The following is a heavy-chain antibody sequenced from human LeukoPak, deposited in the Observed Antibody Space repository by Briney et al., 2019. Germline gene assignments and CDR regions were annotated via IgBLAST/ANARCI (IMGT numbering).Heavy chain of an antibody. D-gene: IGHD2-2*02. J-gene: IGHJ6*02. CDR3: ARGNIVVVPAAISDYYYGMDV. Sequence: ASVKVSCKASGYTFTSYDINWVQQATGQGLEWMGWMNPNSGNTGYAQKFQGRVTMTRNTSISTACMELSSLRSEDTAVYYCARGNIVVVPAAISDYYYGMDVWGQGTTVTVSS. V-gene: IGHV1-8*01. CDR2: MNPNSGNT. CDR1: GYTFTSYD.